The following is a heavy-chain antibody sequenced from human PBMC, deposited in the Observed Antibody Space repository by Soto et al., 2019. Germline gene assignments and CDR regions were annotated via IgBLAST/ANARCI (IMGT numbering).Heavy chain of an antibody. V-gene: IGHV3-53*01. J-gene: IGHJ4*02. CDR3: ASTVVIAGLFDY. CDR1: GFTVSSNY. D-gene: IGHD3-16*02. Sequence: GGSLRLSCAASGFTVSSNYMSWVRQAPGKGLEWVSVIYSGGSTYYADSVKGRFTISRDNSKNTLYLQMNSLRAEDTAVYYCASTVVIAGLFDYWGQGTLVTVSS. CDR2: IYSGGST.